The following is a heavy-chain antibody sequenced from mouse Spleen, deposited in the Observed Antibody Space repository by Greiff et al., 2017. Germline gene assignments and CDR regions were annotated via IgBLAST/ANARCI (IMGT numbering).Heavy chain of an antibody. J-gene: IGHJ1*01. CDR2: IYPGSGNT. V-gene: IGHV1-76*01. D-gene: IGHD1-1*01. CDR1: GYTFTDYY. Sequence: VQLQQSGAELVRPGASVKLSCKASGYTFTDYYINWVKQRPGQGLEWIARIYPGSGNTYYNEKFKGKATLTAEKSSSTAYMQLSSLTSEDSAVYFCARRGDYYGSLWYFDVWGAGTTVTVSS. CDR3: ARRGDYYGSLWYFDV.